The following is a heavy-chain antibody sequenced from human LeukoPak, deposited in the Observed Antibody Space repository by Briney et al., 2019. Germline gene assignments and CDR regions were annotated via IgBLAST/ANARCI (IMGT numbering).Heavy chain of an antibody. D-gene: IGHD6-13*01. Sequence: GGSLRLSCAASGFTFSNAWMSWVRQAPGKGLEWVGRIKSKTDGGTTDYAAPVKGRFTISRDDSKNTLYLQMNSLKTEDTAVYYCTTDRGAAAGHFDYWGQGTLVTVSS. CDR2: IKSKTDGGTT. CDR1: GFTFSNAW. CDR3: TTDRGAAAGHFDY. J-gene: IGHJ4*02. V-gene: IGHV3-15*01.